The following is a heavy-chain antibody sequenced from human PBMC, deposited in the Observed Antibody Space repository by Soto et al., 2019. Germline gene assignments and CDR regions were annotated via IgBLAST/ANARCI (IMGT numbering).Heavy chain of an antibody. D-gene: IGHD1-7*01. CDR3: ARKTGTRNWFDP. CDR2: IIPIFGTA. J-gene: IGHJ5*02. Sequence: SVKVSCKASGGTFSSYAISWVRQAPGQGLEWMGGIIPIFGTANYAQKFQGRVTITADKSTSTAYMELSSLRSEDTAVYYCARKTGTRNWFDPWGQGTLVTVSS. V-gene: IGHV1-69*06. CDR1: GGTFSSYA.